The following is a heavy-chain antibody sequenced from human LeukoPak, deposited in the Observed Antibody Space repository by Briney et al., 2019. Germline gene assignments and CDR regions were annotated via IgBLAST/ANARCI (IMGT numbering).Heavy chain of an antibody. CDR3: VKDDSYYYDSGIYHY. D-gene: IGHD3-10*01. V-gene: IGHV3-64D*06. Sequence: PGGSLRLSCSASGFTFSSFALHWVRQAPGKGLEYVSGISNTGVSTYYADSVTGRFTISRDNSKNTLYLQMGSLRAEDTAIYYCVKDDSYYYDSGIYHYWGQGTLVTVSS. CDR1: GFTFSSFA. J-gene: IGHJ4*02. CDR2: ISNTGVST.